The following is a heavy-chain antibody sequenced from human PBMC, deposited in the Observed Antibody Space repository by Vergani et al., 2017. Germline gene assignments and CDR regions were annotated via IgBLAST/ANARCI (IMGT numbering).Heavy chain of an antibody. CDR1: GFTFSSYD. Sequence: EVQLLESGGGLVQPGGSLRLSCAASGFTFSSYDMNWVRQAPGKGLEWVSSISASAGSTYYGDYVKGRFTISRDNSENTLYLQMNRLRAEDTAVYYCTKDWLVRWNSNFGGMDVWGQGTTVTVSS. V-gene: IGHV3-23*01. D-gene: IGHD1-7*01. CDR2: ISASAGST. CDR3: TKDWLVRWNSNFGGMDV. J-gene: IGHJ6*02.